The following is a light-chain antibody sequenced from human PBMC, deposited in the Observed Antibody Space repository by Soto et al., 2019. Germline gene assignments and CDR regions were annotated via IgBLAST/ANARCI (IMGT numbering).Light chain of an antibody. CDR3: CSYVGGYSYV. J-gene: IGLJ1*01. V-gene: IGLV2-11*01. Sequence: QSVLTQPRSVSGSPGQSVTISCTGTSSDVGGYNYVSWYRQHPGKAPKLMIYDVSKRPSGVPDRFSGSKSGNTASLTISGLQAEDEADYYCCSYVGGYSYVFGIGTKVTVL. CDR1: SSDVGGYNY. CDR2: DVS.